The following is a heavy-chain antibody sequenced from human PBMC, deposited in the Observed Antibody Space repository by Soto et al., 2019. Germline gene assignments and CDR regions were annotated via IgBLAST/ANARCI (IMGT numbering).Heavy chain of an antibody. CDR1: GFAFSSYW. J-gene: IGHJ4*02. CDR3: ARDLSGDTTPYFDL. D-gene: IGHD1-1*01. CDR2: IYNDGSRT. Sequence: EEQLVESGGGLVQPGGSLRLSCAASGFAFSSYWMHWVRQTPGKGPVWVSRIYNDGSRTAYADSVKGGFTISRDNAKNTMYLQMSSLTVEDTAVYYCARDLSGDTTPYFDLWGQGTLVTVSS. V-gene: IGHV3-74*01.